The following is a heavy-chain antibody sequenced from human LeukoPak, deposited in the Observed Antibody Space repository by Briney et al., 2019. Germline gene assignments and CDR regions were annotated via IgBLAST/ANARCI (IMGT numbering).Heavy chain of an antibody. CDR2: ISGSGDIT. Sequence: GGSLRLSCAASGFTFSSYAMSWVRQSPGKGLEWVSAISGSGDITYYADSVKGRFTVSRDNSKNTLYLQMNSLRAEDTAVYYCAKDPHNSGWYVHFYFDFWGQGTLVTVYS. V-gene: IGHV3-23*01. CDR3: AKDPHNSGWYVHFYFDF. CDR1: GFTFSSYA. J-gene: IGHJ4*02. D-gene: IGHD6-19*01.